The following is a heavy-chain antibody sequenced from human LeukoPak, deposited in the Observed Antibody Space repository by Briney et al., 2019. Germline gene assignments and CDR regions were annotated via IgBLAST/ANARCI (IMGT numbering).Heavy chain of an antibody. Sequence: SVKVSCKASGATFNNYVVTWVRQAPGQGLEWMGMFIPSLDIAKYAQKSQGRVTITADKSTSTAYMGLRSLRSEDTAVYYCARGFGGSSGSSDYYGMDVWGQGTTVTVSS. D-gene: IGHD6-19*01. V-gene: IGHV1-69*04. CDR1: GATFNNYV. CDR2: FIPSLDIA. J-gene: IGHJ6*02. CDR3: ARGFGGSSGSSDYYGMDV.